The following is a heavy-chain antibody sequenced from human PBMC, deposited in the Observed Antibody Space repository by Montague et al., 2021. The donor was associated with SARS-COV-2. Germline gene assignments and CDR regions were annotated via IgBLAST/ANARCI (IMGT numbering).Heavy chain of an antibody. CDR2: ISSSSSYI. Sequence: SLRLSCAASGFTFSGYSMNWVRQAPGKGLEWVSSISSSSSYIYYADSVKGRFTISRDNAKNSLYPQMNSLRAEDTAVYYCARDHYCSRTSCYRARYYYYGMDVWGQGTRSPSP. CDR1: GFTFSGYS. CDR3: ARDHYCSRTSCYRARYYYYGMDV. D-gene: IGHD2-2*01. V-gene: IGHV3-21*01. J-gene: IGHJ6*02.